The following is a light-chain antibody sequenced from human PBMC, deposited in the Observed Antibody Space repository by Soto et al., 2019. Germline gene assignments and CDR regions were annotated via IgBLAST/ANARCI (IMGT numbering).Light chain of an antibody. CDR2: DAS. J-gene: IGKJ1*01. V-gene: IGKV1-5*01. CDR1: QSISSW. Sequence: DMALTRSPSTLSASVGERVTITCRASQSISSWLAWYQQKPGKAPKLLIYDASSLESGVPSRFSGSGSGTEFTLTISSLQPDDFSTYYCQQYNSYPWTFGQGTKVDIK. CDR3: QQYNSYPWT.